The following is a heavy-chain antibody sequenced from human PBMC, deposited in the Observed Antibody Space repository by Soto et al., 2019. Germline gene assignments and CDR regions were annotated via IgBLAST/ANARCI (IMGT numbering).Heavy chain of an antibody. Sequence: SVKVSCKASGGTFSSYTISWVREAPGQGVEWMGRIIPILGIANYAQKFQGRVTITADKSTSTAYMELSSLRSEDTAVYYCARDQGEVDTAMVTYYMDVWGKGTTVTVSS. CDR3: ARDQGEVDTAMVTYYMDV. V-gene: IGHV1-69*04. CDR1: GGTFSSYT. CDR2: IIPILGIA. D-gene: IGHD5-18*01. J-gene: IGHJ6*03.